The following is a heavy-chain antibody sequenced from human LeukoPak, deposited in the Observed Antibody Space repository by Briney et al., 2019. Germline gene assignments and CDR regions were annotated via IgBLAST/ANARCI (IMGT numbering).Heavy chain of an antibody. D-gene: IGHD6-13*01. J-gene: IGHJ4*02. CDR3: ASGRSGSWWDY. Sequence: SETPSLTCTVSGGAISNTSYYWGWIRQPPGNGLEWIGSASYSGSTYYNPSLESRVIISVDTSKNQFSLRLSSVTAADTAVYYCASGRSGSWWDYWGQGTLVTVSS. CDR2: ASYSGST. CDR1: GGAISNTSYY. V-gene: IGHV4-39*07.